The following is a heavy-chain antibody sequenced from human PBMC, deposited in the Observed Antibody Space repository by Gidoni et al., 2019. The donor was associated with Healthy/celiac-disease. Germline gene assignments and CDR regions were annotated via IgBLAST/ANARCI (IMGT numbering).Heavy chain of an antibody. Sequence: QVQLVESGGGVVQPGRSLRLSCAASGFTFSSYAMHWVRQAPGKGLEWVAVISYDGSNKYYADSVKGRFTISRDNSKNTLYLQMNSLRAEDTAVYYCARDPMVQGLVGYFEYWGQGTLVTVSS. D-gene: IGHD3-10*01. V-gene: IGHV3-30*04. J-gene: IGHJ4*02. CDR3: ARDPMVQGLVGYFEY. CDR2: ISYDGSNK. CDR1: GFTFSSYA.